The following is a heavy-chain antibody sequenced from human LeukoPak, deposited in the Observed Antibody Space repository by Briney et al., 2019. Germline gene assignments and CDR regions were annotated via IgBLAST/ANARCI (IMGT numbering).Heavy chain of an antibody. CDR3: ASGYCSGGSCYGLLDF. CDR2: ISAYNGNT. D-gene: IGHD2-15*01. J-gene: IGHJ4*02. V-gene: IGHV1-18*01. CDR1: GYTFTTYG. Sequence: ASVTVSCKASGYTFTTYGISWVRQAPGQGLEWMGWISAYNGNTNYAQKLQGRVTMTTDTSTKTAYMELRSLRSDDTAVYYCASGYCSGGSCYGLLDFWGQGTLVIVSS.